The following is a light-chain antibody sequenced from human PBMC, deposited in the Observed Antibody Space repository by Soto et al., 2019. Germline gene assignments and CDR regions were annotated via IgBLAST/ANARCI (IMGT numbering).Light chain of an antibody. CDR1: QGISNY. CDR2: AAS. Sequence: DIQMTQSPSSLSASFGDRVTITCRASQGISNYLAWYQQRPGKVPQLLIYAASTLLSGVPSRFSGSGSGTDFTLTIHGLQPEDVATYYCQNYNSAPFTFGPGTKVDIK. J-gene: IGKJ3*01. V-gene: IGKV1-27*01. CDR3: QNYNSAPFT.